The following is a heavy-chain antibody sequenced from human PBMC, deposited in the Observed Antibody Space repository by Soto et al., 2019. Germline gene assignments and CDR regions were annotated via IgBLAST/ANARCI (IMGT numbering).Heavy chain of an antibody. J-gene: IGHJ4*02. CDR3: ANLYSSGWYFDY. V-gene: IGHV3-30*18. D-gene: IGHD6-19*01. Sequence: SLRLSCAASRFTFSSYGMHWVRQAPGKGLEWVAFISYDGSYKYYADSVKDRFTISRDNSKNTLDLQMNSLRAEDTAVYYCANLYSSGWYFDYWGQGTLVTVSS. CDR2: ISYDGSYK. CDR1: RFTFSSYG.